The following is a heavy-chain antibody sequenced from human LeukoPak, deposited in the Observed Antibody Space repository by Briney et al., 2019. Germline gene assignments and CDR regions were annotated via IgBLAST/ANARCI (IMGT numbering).Heavy chain of an antibody. CDR1: GFTFSNYG. D-gene: IGHD2-2*01. CDR2: ISGSGGST. J-gene: IGHJ4*02. V-gene: IGHV3-23*01. Sequence: GGSLRLSCAASGFTFSNYGMSWVRQAPGKGLEWVSAISGSGGSTYYADSVKGRFTISRDNSKNTLYLQMNSLRAEGTAVYYCARYIVVVPAVDYWGQGTLVTVSS. CDR3: ARYIVVVPAVDY.